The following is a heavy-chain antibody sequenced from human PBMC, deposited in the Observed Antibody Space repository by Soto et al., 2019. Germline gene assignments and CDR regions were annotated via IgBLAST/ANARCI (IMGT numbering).Heavy chain of an antibody. CDR2: ISGSGDKT. J-gene: IGHJ4*02. Sequence: EVHLLESGGDLVLPGGSLRLSCAASGFAFNDFAMNWVRQAPGKGPEWLSTISGSGDKTFHSDSVKGRFNISRDNSNNKMFVQRNSLRAEDTAIYYCAKGASHAPFEKWGRGTLVTVSS. V-gene: IGHV3-23*01. CDR1: GFAFNDFA. CDR3: AKGASHAPFEK.